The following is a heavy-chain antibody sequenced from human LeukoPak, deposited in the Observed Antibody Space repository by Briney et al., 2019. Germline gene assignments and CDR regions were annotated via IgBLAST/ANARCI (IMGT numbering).Heavy chain of an antibody. V-gene: IGHV3-48*01. J-gene: IGHJ4*02. Sequence: GGSLRLSCAASGFTFSSYPMIWVRQAPGKGLECISYISSSGDTIHYADSVKGRFTFSRDNAENSLYLQMNSLRAEDTAVYYCARVWGDYSNTDYWGQGTLVTVSS. CDR1: GFTFSSYP. CDR2: ISSSGDTI. CDR3: ARVWGDYSNTDY. D-gene: IGHD4-11*01.